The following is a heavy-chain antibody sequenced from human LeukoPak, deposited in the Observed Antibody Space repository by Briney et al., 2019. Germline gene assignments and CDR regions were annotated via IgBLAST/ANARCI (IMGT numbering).Heavy chain of an antibody. V-gene: IGHV3-7*01. J-gene: IGHJ4*02. D-gene: IGHD1-26*01. CDR2: INQDGSEK. CDR1: GFIHSSYW. CDR3: AAVGYTSRSVRY. Sequence: GGSVRLPCAVSGFIHSSYWVMWVRQAPGRGVEWVANINQDGSEKYYVDSVKGRLTISRDNAKNAQYLQMNSLRAEDTAVYSCAAVGYTSRSVRYWGQRTLVTVSS.